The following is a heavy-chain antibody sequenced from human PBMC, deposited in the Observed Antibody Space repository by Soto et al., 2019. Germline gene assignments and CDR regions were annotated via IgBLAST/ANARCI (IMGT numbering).Heavy chain of an antibody. CDR3: ARREYYGSGSYPNLDYHYYGMDV. J-gene: IGHJ6*02. CDR2: IYPGDSDT. V-gene: IGHV5-51*01. D-gene: IGHD3-10*01. CDR1: GYSFTSYW. Sequence: GESLKISCKGSGYSFTSYWIGWVRQMPGKGLEWMGIIYPGDSDTRYSPSFQGQVTILADKSISTAYLQWSSLKASDTAMYYCARREYYGSGSYPNLDYHYYGMDVWGQGTTVTVSS.